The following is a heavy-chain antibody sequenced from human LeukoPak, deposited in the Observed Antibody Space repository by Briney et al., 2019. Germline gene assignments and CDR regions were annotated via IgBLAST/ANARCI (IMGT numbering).Heavy chain of an antibody. J-gene: IGHJ4*02. CDR3: ARLVGAWGY. D-gene: IGHD1-26*01. CDR1: GDSITYFY. Sequence: PSETLSLTCSVSGDSITYFYWSWIRQAAGKGLEWIGRISSSGSTDYNASLKSRVTISVDTSKNQFSLKLSSVTAADTAVYYCARLVGAWGYWGQGTLVTVSS. CDR2: ISSSGST. V-gene: IGHV4-4*07.